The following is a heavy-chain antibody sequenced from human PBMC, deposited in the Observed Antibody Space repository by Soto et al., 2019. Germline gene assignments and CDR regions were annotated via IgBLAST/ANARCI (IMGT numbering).Heavy chain of an antibody. V-gene: IGHV4-59*03. CDR1: SGSISSYY. CDR3: VGSGPDVWVSKEDSCFDP. D-gene: IGHD3-10*01. J-gene: IGHJ5*02. Sequence: QVQLQQSGPGLVKPSETLSLTCTVSSGSISSYYWSWIRQPPGEGLQWIGYVHYSGSTKYNPSLKRRVTMSVESSKNQFALSLTSVTAADTALYYCVGSGPDVWVSKEDSCFDPWGQGTLVTVSS. CDR2: VHYSGST.